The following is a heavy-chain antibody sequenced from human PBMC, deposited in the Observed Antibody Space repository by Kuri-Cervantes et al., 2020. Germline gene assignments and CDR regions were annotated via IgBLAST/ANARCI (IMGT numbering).Heavy chain of an antibody. CDR1: GFTFSSFE. CDR2: ISWDGGST. Sequence: GESLKISCAASGFTFSSFEMNWVRQAPGKGLEWVSLISWDGGSTYYADSVKGRFTISRDNSKNSLYLQMNSLRAEDTALYYCAKDRVAVAGAGIDYWGQGTLVTVSS. J-gene: IGHJ4*02. CDR3: AKDRVAVAGAGIDY. D-gene: IGHD6-19*01. V-gene: IGHV3-43D*03.